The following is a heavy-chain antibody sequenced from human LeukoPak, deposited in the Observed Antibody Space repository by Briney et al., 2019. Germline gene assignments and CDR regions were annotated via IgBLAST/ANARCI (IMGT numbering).Heavy chain of an antibody. CDR2: INPNSGGT. CDR1: VYTFTDYY. D-gene: IGHD2-2*01. Sequence: ASVKVSCKASVYTFTDYYMHWVRQAPGQGLEWMGWINPNSGGTNYAQKFQGRVTMTRDTSISTAYMELSRLRSDDTAVYYCARVGCSSTSCYEPLSHWFDPWGQGTLVTVSS. CDR3: ARVGCSSTSCYEPLSHWFDP. J-gene: IGHJ5*02. V-gene: IGHV1-2*02.